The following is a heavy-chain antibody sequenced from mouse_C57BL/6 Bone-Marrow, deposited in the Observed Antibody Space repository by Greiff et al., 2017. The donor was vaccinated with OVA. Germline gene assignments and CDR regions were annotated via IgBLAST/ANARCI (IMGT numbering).Heavy chain of an antibody. CDR3: AREREWLLSLFAY. D-gene: IGHD2-3*01. CDR1: GYTFTSYG. CDR2: IYPRSGNT. Sequence: VQLQQSGAELARPGASVKLSCKASGYTFTSYGISWVKQSTGQGLEWIGEIYPRSGNTYYNEKFKGKATLTADKSSSTAYMELRSLTSEDSAVYFCAREREWLLSLFAYWGQGTLVTVSA. J-gene: IGHJ3*01. V-gene: IGHV1-81*01.